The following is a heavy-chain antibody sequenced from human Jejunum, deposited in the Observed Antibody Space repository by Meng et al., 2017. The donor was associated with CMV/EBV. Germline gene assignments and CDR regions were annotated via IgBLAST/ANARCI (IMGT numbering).Heavy chain of an antibody. CDR1: GFTFSNYW. J-gene: IGHJ4*02. CDR3: VRGTSAWYGVDY. D-gene: IGHD6-19*01. CDR2: IDRNGSDI. V-gene: IGHV3-74*03. Sequence: VQLGESGGGCGQLGGSLRLSCAAAGFTFSNYWRHWVRQAPGKGLVCVSRIDRNGSDITYADSVRGRFTISRDNAKNTLYLQMNNLRADDTGVYYCVRGTSAWYGVDYWGQGTLVTVSS.